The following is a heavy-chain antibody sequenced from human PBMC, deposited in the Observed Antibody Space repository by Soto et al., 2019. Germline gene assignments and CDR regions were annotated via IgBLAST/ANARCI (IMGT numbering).Heavy chain of an antibody. V-gene: IGHV3-48*02. D-gene: IGHD3-22*01. Sequence: VQLVESGGGLVQPGGSLRLSCAASGFTFSSYSMNWVRQAPGKGLEWVSYISSSSSTIYYADSVKGRFTISRDNAKNSLYLQMNSLRDEDTAVYYCARESYYYDSSGYWEYFQHWGQGTLVTVSS. J-gene: IGHJ1*01. CDR3: ARESYYYDSSGYWEYFQH. CDR1: GFTFSSYS. CDR2: ISSSSSTI.